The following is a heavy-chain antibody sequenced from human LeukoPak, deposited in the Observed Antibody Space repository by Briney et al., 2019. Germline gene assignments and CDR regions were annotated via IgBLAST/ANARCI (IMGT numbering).Heavy chain of an antibody. J-gene: IGHJ4*02. Sequence: ASVKVSCKASGYTFTAQYMHWVRQAPGQGLEWMGWINPNNGDAKYAQSFLGRVTMTRDTPTTTAYMELSSLRSDDTAVYFCASYPRSIPTPPFDYWGQGTLVTVSS. D-gene: IGHD2-21*01. CDR2: INPNNGDA. CDR3: ASYPRSIPTPPFDY. CDR1: GYTFTAQY. V-gene: IGHV1-2*02.